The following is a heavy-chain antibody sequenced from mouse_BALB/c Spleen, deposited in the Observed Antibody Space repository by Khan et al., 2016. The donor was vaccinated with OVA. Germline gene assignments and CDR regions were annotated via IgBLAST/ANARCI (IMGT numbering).Heavy chain of an antibody. D-gene: IGHD1-2*01. J-gene: IGHJ2*01. V-gene: IGHV3-2*02. CDR3: AGTARIKY. CDR1: GYSITSGYG. CDR2: ISYSGST. Sequence: EVQLVESGPGLVKPSQSLSLTCTVTGYSITSGYGWNWIRQFPGNKLEWMGYISYSGSTNYNPSLKSRISITLDTSKNQFFLQLNSVTTEDTATDYCAGTARIKYWGQGTTLTVSS.